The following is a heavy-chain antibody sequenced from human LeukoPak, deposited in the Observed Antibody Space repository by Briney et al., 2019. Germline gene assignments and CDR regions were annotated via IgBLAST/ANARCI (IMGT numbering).Heavy chain of an antibody. V-gene: IGHV4-39*01. CDR2: IYYSGST. CDR1: GGSISSSSYY. Sequence: SETLSLTCTVSGGSISSSSYYWGWIRQPPGKGLEWIGSIYYSGSTYYNPSLKSRVTISVDTSKNQFSLKLSSVTAADTAVYYCATLLPYCSSTSCSDYWGQGTLVTVSS. J-gene: IGHJ4*02. CDR3: ATLLPYCSSTSCSDY. D-gene: IGHD2-2*01.